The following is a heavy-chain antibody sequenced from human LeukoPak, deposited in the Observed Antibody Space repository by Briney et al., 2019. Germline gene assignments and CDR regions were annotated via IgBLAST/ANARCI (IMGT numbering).Heavy chain of an antibody. V-gene: IGHV1-8*01. CDR1: GYTFTNYD. D-gene: IGHD3-3*01. CDR2: MNPNSGNT. J-gene: IGHJ4*02. CDR3: ARGRYWDRITIFGGTTFDY. Sequence: ASVKVSCKASGYTFTNYDINWVREATGQGLEWMGWMNPNSGNTGYAQKFQGRVTMTRNTSISTAYMELSSLRSEDTAVYYCARGRYWDRITIFGGTTFDYWGQGTLVTVSS.